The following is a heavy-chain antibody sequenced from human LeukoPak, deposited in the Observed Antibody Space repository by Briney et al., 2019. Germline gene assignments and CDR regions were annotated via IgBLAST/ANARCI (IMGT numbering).Heavy chain of an antibody. J-gene: IGHJ3*02. CDR1: GFRFSMYG. CDR3: AKEMPNTGAFDI. CDR2: IRNSGDST. V-gene: IGHV3-23*01. D-gene: IGHD2-2*01. Sequence: GGSLRLSCAVSGFRFSMYGMSWVRQAPGKGLEGVTGIRNSGDSTYYADSVKGRFTISRDNSKNTLYLQMNSLRAEDAAVYYCAKEMPNTGAFDIWGQGTMVTVSS.